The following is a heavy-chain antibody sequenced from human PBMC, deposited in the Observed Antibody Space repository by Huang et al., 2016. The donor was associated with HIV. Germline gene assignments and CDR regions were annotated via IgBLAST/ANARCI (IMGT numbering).Heavy chain of an antibody. CDR1: GYIFTNYW. Sequence: EVQLVQSGADVKKPGESLKISCNISGYIFTNYWIGWVRQMPGKGLEWMGFIDPGDSQTRYNPSFQGHVTFSVDKSINTAYLQWRSLRSSDSAMYYCARSVVGSQANWFDPWGQGTLVTVSS. CDR3: ARSVVGSQANWFDP. J-gene: IGHJ5*02. CDR2: IDPGDSQT. D-gene: IGHD1-26*01. V-gene: IGHV5-51*03.